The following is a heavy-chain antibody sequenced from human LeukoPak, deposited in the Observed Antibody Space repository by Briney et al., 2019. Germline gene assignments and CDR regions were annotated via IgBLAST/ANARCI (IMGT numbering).Heavy chain of an antibody. CDR1: GYTFTSYA. D-gene: IGHD6-19*01. Sequence: GASVKVSCKASGYTFTSYAMHWVRQAPGQRLEWMGWINAGNGNTKYSQKFQGRVTITRDTSASTAYMELSSLRSEDTAVYFCARPLAVAGFDYWGQGTLVTVSS. J-gene: IGHJ4*02. CDR2: INAGNGNT. V-gene: IGHV1-3*01. CDR3: ARPLAVAGFDY.